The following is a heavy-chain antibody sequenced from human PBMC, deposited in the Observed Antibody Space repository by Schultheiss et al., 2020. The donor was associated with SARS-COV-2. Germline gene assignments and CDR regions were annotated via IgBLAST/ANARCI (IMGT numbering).Heavy chain of an antibody. Sequence: SVKVSCKASGYTFTGYYMHWVRQAPGQGLEWMGGIIPIFGTANYAQKFQGRVTITADKSTSTAYMELSSLRSEDTAVYYCASSVRGGTYYWGQGTLVTVSS. D-gene: IGHD2-15*01. CDR2: IIPIFGTA. V-gene: IGHV1-69*06. CDR3: ASSVRGGTYY. CDR1: GYTFTGYY. J-gene: IGHJ4*02.